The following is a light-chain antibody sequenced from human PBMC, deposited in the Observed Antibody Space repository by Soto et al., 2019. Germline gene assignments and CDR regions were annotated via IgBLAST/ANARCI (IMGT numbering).Light chain of an antibody. CDR1: QSVTSNY. J-gene: IGKJ5*01. Sequence: EIVLTQSPGILSLSPGERATLSYRASQSVTSNYLVWYQQKPGQAPRLLIYGASSRATGIPDRFTGGGSGTDFTLTINRVEPEDFAVYYCQQYGSSPITFGQGTRLEIK. CDR2: GAS. CDR3: QQYGSSPIT. V-gene: IGKV3-20*01.